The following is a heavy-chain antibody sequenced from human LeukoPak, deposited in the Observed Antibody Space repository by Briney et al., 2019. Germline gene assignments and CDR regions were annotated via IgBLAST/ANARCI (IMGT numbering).Heavy chain of an antibody. CDR1: GFTFSTYS. CDR3: ARDLAYYYGMDV. D-gene: IGHD3-16*01. CDR2: ISSSTSTI. J-gene: IGHJ6*02. Sequence: GGSLRLSCAASGFTFSTYSMNWVRQAPGKGLEWVSYISSSTSTIYYADSVKGRFTISRDNAKNSLYLQMNSLRAEDTAVYYCARDLAYYYGMDVWGQGATVTVSS. V-gene: IGHV3-48*01.